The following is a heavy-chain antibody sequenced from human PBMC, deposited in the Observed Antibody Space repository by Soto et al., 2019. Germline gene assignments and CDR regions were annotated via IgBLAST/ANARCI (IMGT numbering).Heavy chain of an antibody. V-gene: IGHV3-53*04. CDR3: ASQQLPDYYYYMDV. D-gene: IGHD6-13*01. J-gene: IGHJ6*03. CDR2: IYSGGST. CDR1: GFTVSSNY. Sequence: EVQLVESGGGLVQPGGSLRLSCAASGFTVSSNYMSWVRQAPGKGLEWVSVIYSGGSTYYADSVKGRFTISRHNSKNTLYLQMNSLRAEDTAVYYCASQQLPDYYYYMDVWGKGTTVTVSS.